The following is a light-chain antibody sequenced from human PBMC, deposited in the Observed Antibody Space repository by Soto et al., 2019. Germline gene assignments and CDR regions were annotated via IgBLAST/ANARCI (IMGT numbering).Light chain of an antibody. V-gene: IGKV3-15*01. CDR2: HAS. Sequence: EIVMTQSPASLSVSPGETATLSCRASQRVGVNLAWYQQKPGQAPRLLIYHASNRATGVPARFSGSGSGTDFTLTISILQSEDISFFYCQQYDSWPRTFGQGTKVEIK. CDR1: QRVGVN. J-gene: IGKJ1*01. CDR3: QQYDSWPRT.